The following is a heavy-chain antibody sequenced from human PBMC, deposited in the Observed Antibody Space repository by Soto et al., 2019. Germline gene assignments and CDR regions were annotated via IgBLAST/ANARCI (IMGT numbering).Heavy chain of an antibody. V-gene: IGHV4-30-4*01. J-gene: IGHJ4*02. Sequence: PSETLSLTCTVSGGSISSYDYYWSWIRQPPGKGLECIGYIYYSGSTYYNPSLKSRVTISVDTSKNQFSLKLSSVTAADTAVYYCARGSGSYDYWGQGTLVTVSS. CDR1: GGSISSYDYY. D-gene: IGHD1-26*01. CDR3: ARGSGSYDY. CDR2: IYYSGST.